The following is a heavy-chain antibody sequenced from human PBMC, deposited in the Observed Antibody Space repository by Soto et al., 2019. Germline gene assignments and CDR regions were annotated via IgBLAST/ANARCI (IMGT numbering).Heavy chain of an antibody. CDR3: ANTGFGRYCSSTSCVHFDY. J-gene: IGHJ4*02. D-gene: IGHD2-2*01. V-gene: IGHV3-23*01. CDR1: GFTFTTYA. CDR2: ISGSGGST. Sequence: EVQVLESGGGLVQPGGSLRLSCVASGFTFTTYAMTWVRQAPGKGLEWVSIISGSGGSTHYADSVKGRFIIPRDNSKNSLYMQMNGMRAQDTAVYYCANTGFGRYCSSTSCVHFDYWGQGTLVTVSS.